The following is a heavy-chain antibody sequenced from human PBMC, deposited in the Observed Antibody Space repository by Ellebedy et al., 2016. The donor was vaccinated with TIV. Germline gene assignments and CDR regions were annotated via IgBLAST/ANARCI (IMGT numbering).Heavy chain of an antibody. Sequence: MPSETLSLTCTVSGGSVGSTSYFWAWLRQPPGKGLEWLGSMFYSETTYQKASLESRMTMSLDTSKNQFSLRVTSVTAADTAVYFCARIGTWHFFDSWGQGTLVTVSS. V-gene: IGHV4-39*07. CDR2: MFYSETT. J-gene: IGHJ4*02. CDR1: GGSVGSTSYF. CDR3: ARIGTWHFFDS. D-gene: IGHD3-3*02.